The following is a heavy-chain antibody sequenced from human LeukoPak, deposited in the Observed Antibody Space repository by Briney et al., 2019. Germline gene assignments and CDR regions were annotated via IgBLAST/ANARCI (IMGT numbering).Heavy chain of an antibody. CDR3: ARDSASLWFGELSGWFAP. CDR1: GFTLSSYS. CDR2: IYSSSYI. V-gene: IGHV3-21*01. J-gene: IGHJ5*02. Sequence: PGGAPGISLAAPGFTLSSYSMKWVRQGPGEGLGLGSTIYSSSYIYYADSVKGRFTISRDNAKYSLYLQMNSLRAEDTAVYYCARDSASLWFGELSGWFAPWGQGTLVTVSS. D-gene: IGHD3-10*01.